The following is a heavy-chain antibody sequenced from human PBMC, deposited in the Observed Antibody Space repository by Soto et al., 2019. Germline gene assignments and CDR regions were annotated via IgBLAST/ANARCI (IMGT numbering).Heavy chain of an antibody. CDR2: IHYSGRA. V-gene: IGHV4-39*01. CDR1: GGSVSSGRYH. Sequence: QVHLQESGPGLVKPSETLSLICTVSGGSVSSGRYHWGWVRQPPGKGLEWIARIHYSGRAHYNPSLEGPMTLHVDTSKHRFSLRLGHVAAGHTAMSFCPRAAGFGVVTPVMDYWDQGTLGTVSS. CDR3: PRAAGFGVVTPVMDY. D-gene: IGHD3-3*01. J-gene: IGHJ4*02.